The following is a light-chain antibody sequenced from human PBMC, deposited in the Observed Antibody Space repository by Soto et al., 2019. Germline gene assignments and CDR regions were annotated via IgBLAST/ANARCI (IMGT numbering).Light chain of an antibody. CDR1: QTVSSSY. CDR2: GAS. V-gene: IGKV3-20*01. Sequence: EIVLTQSPGTLSLSPGERATLSCRASQTVSSSYLAWYQQKPGQAPRLLIYGASSRATGIPDRFSGSGSGTAFTLTISRLEPDDCAVYYCQQYGSSPVTFGPGTKVDIK. CDR3: QQYGSSPVT. J-gene: IGKJ3*01.